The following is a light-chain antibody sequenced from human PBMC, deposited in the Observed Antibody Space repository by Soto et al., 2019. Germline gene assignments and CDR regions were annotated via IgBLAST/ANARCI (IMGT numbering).Light chain of an antibody. Sequence: EIVMTQSPATLSVSPGERAALSCRASQSVSSDLAWYQQKPGQAPRLLMYGASTRATAIPARFSGSGSGTEFTLTISSLQSEDFAVYYCQQYHNWPQTFGQETKLEIK. CDR2: GAS. CDR1: QSVSSD. CDR3: QQYHNWPQT. J-gene: IGKJ2*01. V-gene: IGKV3-15*01.